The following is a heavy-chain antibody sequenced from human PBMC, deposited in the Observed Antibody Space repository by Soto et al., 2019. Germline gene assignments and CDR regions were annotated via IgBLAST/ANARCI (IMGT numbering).Heavy chain of an antibody. CDR2: ISSSSSYT. J-gene: IGHJ3*02. CDR3: ARDQGIAAAGRDAFDI. V-gene: IGHV3-11*06. CDR1: GFTFSDYY. D-gene: IGHD6-13*01. Sequence: LSLTCAASGFTFSDYYMSWIRQAPGKGLEWVSYISSSSSYTNYADSVKGRFTISRDNAKNSLYLQMNSLRAEDTAVYYCARDQGIAAAGRDAFDIWGQGTMVTVSS.